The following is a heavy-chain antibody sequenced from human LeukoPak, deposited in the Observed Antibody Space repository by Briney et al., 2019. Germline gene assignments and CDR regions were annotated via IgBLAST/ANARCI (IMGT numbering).Heavy chain of an antibody. V-gene: IGHV3-53*01. D-gene: IGHD1-26*01. J-gene: IGHJ4*02. CDR3: ARGGSYYPL. CDR2: IYSGGST. Sequence: GGSLRLSCAASGFTFNTYTMNWVRQAPGTELEWVSVIYSGGSTYYADSVKGRFTISRGISNNTLYLQMNSLRAEDTAVYYCARGGSYYPLWGQGTLVTVSS. CDR1: GFTFNTYT.